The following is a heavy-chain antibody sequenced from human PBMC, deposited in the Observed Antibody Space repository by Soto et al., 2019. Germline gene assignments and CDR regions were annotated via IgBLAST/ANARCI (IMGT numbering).Heavy chain of an antibody. D-gene: IGHD6-6*01. CDR1: GFTFGDYA. CDR2: IRSKAYGGTT. V-gene: IGHV3-49*04. Sequence: EVQLVESGGGLVQPGRSLRLSCTASGFTFGDYAMSWVRQAPGKGLEWVGFIRSKAYGGTTEYAASVKGRFTISRDDSKSIAYLQMNSLKTEDTAVYYCTRGLLPYSRSSSSRVAHYWGQGPLVTVSS. CDR3: TRGLLPYSRSSSSRVAHY. J-gene: IGHJ4*02.